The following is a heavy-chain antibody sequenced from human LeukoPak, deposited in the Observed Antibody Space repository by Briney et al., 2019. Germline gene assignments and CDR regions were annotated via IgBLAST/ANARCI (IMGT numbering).Heavy chain of an antibody. V-gene: IGHV3-21*01. CDR3: ARDLVVVVPAARGDAFDI. J-gene: IGHJ3*02. CDR2: ISSSSSYI. CDR1: GFTFSSYS. D-gene: IGHD2-2*01. Sequence: GGSLRLSCAASGFTFSSYSMNWVRQAPGKGLEWVSSISSSSSYIYYAHSVKGRFTISRDNAKNSLYLQMNSLRAEDTAVYYCARDLVVVVPAARGDAFDIWGQGTMVTVSS.